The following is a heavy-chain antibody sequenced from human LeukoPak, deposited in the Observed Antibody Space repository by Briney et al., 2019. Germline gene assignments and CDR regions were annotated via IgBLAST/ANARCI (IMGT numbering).Heavy chain of an antibody. CDR1: GFTFTSVW. Sequence: AGGTLRLSCVAYGFTFTSVWMSWVRQAPGKGLEWVSTISGSGGSTYYADSVKGRFTISRDNSKNTLYLQMNSLRAEDTAVYYCAKVFVLSAFDIWGQGTMVTVSS. CDR2: ISGSGGST. J-gene: IGHJ3*02. CDR3: AKVFVLSAFDI. V-gene: IGHV3-23*01. D-gene: IGHD3-9*01.